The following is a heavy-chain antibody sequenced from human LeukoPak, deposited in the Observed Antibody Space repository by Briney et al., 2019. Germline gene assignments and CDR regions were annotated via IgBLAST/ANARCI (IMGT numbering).Heavy chain of an antibody. CDR3: ARKYYYDSSGYYYWYFDL. Sequence: SQTLSLTCTVSGGSISSGSYYWSWIRQPAGKGLEWIGRIYTSGSTNYNPSLKSRVTISVDTSKNQFSLKLSSVTAADTAVYYCARKYYYDSSGYYYWYFDLWGRGTLVTVSS. CDR2: IYTSGST. D-gene: IGHD3-22*01. CDR1: GGSISSGSYY. V-gene: IGHV4-61*02. J-gene: IGHJ2*01.